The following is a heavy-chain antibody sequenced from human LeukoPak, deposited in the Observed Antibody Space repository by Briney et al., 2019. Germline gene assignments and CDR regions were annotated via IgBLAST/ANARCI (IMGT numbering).Heavy chain of an antibody. CDR2: ISAYNGNT. J-gene: IGHJ5*02. CDR3: AREGIAVAGTYIDWFDP. CDR1: GYTFTSYG. D-gene: IGHD6-19*01. V-gene: IGHV1-18*01. Sequence: ASVKVSCKASGYTFTSYGISWVRRAPGQGLEWMGWISAYNGNTNYAQKLQGRVTMTTDTSTSTAYMELRSLRSDDTAVYYCAREGIAVAGTYIDWFDPWGQGTLVTVSS.